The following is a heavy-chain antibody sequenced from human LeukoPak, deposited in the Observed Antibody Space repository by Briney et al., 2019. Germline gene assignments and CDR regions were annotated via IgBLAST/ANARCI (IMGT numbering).Heavy chain of an antibody. CDR2: IYWNDDK. V-gene: IGHV2-5*01. CDR1: GFSLSTRGVG. Sequence: SGPTLVKPTQTLTLTCTFSGFSLSTRGVGVGWIRQPPGKALEWLALIYWNDDKRYSPSLKSRLTITKDTSKNQVVLTMTNMDPVDTATYSCAHKRGDYVSGYFDYWGQGTLVTVSS. D-gene: IGHD4-17*01. J-gene: IGHJ4*02. CDR3: AHKRGDYVSGYFDY.